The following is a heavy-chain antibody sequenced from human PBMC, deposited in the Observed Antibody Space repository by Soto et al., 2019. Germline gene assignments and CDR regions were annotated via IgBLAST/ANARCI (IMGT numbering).Heavy chain of an antibody. Sequence: GGSLRLSCAASGFTFSSYSMNWVRQAPGKGLEWVSYISSSSSTIYYADSVKGRFTISRDNAKNSLYLQMNSLRDEDTAVYYCARAHRTPNCSGGSCQLFDIWGQGTMVTVSS. J-gene: IGHJ3*02. V-gene: IGHV3-48*02. D-gene: IGHD2-15*01. CDR1: GFTFSSYS. CDR3: ARAHRTPNCSGGSCQLFDI. CDR2: ISSSSSTI.